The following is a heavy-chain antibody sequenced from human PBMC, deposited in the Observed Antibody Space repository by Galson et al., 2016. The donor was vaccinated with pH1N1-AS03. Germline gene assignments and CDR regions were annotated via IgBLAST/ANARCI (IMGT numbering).Heavy chain of an antibody. Sequence: SLRLSCAASGFSFNTFAMSWVRQAQGKGLEWVSSISASGGDTYYADSVKGRFTISRDNSRNALYLQMNSLRAEDAAVCYCARRSPWESYYFDYWGQGTLVTVSS. CDR1: GFSFNTFA. J-gene: IGHJ4*02. D-gene: IGHD1-26*01. CDR2: ISASGGDT. CDR3: ARRSPWESYYFDY. V-gene: IGHV3-23*01.